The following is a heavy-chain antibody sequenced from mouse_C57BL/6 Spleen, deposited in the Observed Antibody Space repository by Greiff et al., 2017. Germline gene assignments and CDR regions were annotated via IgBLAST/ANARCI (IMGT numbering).Heavy chain of an antibody. J-gene: IGHJ4*01. CDR3: ARDYGAMDY. CDR2: IYPNSGRT. V-gene: IGHV1-64*01. D-gene: IGHD1-1*01. CDR1: GYTFTSYW. Sequence: QVQLQQPGAELVKPGASVKLSCKASGYTFTSYWMNWVKQRPGQGLEWIGMIYPNSGRTNYNEKFKSKATLTVDKSSSTAYMQLSSLTSEDSAVYYCARDYGAMDYWGQGTSVTVSS.